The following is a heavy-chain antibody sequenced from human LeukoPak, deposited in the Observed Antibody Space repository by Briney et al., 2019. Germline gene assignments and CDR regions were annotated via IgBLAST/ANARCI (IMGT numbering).Heavy chain of an antibody. CDR2: ISSSSSTI. D-gene: IGHD3-10*01. Sequence: GGSLRLSCAASGFTFSSYGMNWVRQAPGKGLEWVSYISSSSSTIYYADSVKGRFTISRDNAKNSLYLQMNSLRAEDTAVYYCARSGWFGELLAPDYWGQGTLVTVSS. CDR3: ARSGWFGELLAPDY. V-gene: IGHV3-48*04. CDR1: GFTFSSYG. J-gene: IGHJ4*02.